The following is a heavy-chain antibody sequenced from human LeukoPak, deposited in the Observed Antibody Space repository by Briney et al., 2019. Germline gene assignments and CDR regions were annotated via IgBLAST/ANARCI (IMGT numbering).Heavy chain of an antibody. V-gene: IGHV4-39*01. CDR3: ARTTGYSSGWYNY. J-gene: IGHJ4*02. CDR1: GGSISSSSYY. Sequence: SETLSLTCAVSGGSISSSSYYWGWIRQPPGKGLEWIGSIYYSGSTYYNPSLKSRVTISVDTSKNQFSLKLSSVTAADTAVYYCARTTGYSSGWYNYWGQGTLVTVSS. CDR2: IYYSGST. D-gene: IGHD6-19*01.